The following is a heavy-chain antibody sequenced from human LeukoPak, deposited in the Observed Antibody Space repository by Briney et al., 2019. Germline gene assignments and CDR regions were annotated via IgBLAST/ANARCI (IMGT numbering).Heavy chain of an antibody. CDR3: AKGREVSDAFDI. CDR2: ISWNSGSI. Sequence: GGSLRLSCAASGFTFDDYAMHWVRQAPGKGLEWVSGISWNSGSIGYADSVKGRFTISRDNAKNSLYLQMNSLRAEDTALYYCAKGREVSDAFDIWGQGTMVTVSS. D-gene: IGHD1-20*01. V-gene: IGHV3-9*01. CDR1: GFTFDDYA. J-gene: IGHJ3*02.